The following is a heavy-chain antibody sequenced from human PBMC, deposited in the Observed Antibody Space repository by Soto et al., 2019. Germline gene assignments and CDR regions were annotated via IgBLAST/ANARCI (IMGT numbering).Heavy chain of an antibody. D-gene: IGHD6-13*01. CDR2: ISAYNGNT. CDR1: GYIFTNYG. CDR3: ARSSARGSHGPADNGMDG. Sequence: QDHLVQSGPEVKKPEASVKVSCKASGYIFTNYGINWVRQAPGQGLEWMGWISAYNGNTNFAQTVQGRLTMTTDSSTVTSYMELRSLTYDDMAVYFCARSSARGSHGPADNGMDGWGQGTTVTVSS. J-gene: IGHJ6*02. V-gene: IGHV1-18*03.